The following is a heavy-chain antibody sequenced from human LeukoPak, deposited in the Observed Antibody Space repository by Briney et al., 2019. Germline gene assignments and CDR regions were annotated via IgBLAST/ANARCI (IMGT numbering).Heavy chain of an antibody. D-gene: IGHD2-2*01. Sequence: GASVKVSCKASGYTFTSYGISWVRQAPGQGLEWMGWISAYNGNTNYAQKLQGRVTMTTDTSTSTAYMELRSLRSDDTAVYYCARDYPACSSTSCYYYYGMDVWGQGTTVTVSS. CDR1: GYTFTSYG. J-gene: IGHJ6*02. CDR3: ARDYPACSSTSCYYYYGMDV. CDR2: ISAYNGNT. V-gene: IGHV1-18*01.